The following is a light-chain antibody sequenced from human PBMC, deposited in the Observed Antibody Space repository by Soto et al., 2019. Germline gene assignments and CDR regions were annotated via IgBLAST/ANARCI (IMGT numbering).Light chain of an antibody. CDR3: CSYAGSSTVVV. CDR1: SSDVGSYNL. Sequence: QSALTQPASVSGSPGQSITIFCTGTSSDVGSYNLVSWYQQHPGKAPKLMIYEGSKRPSGVSNRFSGSKSGNTASLTISGLQAEDEADYYCCSYAGSSTVVVFGGGTKVTVL. J-gene: IGLJ2*01. V-gene: IGLV2-23*03. CDR2: EGS.